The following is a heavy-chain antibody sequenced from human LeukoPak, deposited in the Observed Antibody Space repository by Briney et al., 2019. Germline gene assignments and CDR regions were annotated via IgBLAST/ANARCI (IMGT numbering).Heavy chain of an antibody. Sequence: SETLSLTCTVSGGSVSSGVYYWSWIRQLPGKGLEWIGYIYYSGTTYYNPSLKSRVTISIDTSKNQFSLRLTSVTAADTAVYHCARDLTSWGQGTLVTVSS. V-gene: IGHV4-31*03. CDR2: IYYSGTT. J-gene: IGHJ5*02. D-gene: IGHD3-9*01. CDR3: ARDLTS. CDR1: GGSVSSGVYY.